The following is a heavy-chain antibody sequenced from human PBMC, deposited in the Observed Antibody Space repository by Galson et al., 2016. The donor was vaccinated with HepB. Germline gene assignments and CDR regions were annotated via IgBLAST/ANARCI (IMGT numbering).Heavy chain of an antibody. Sequence: SLRLSCAASGFTFSSYSMSWVRQAPGTGLEWVSAMRNSARSTDYADSVKGRFTISRDNAKNSLYLQMNSLRAEDTAVYYCARNSGFHDHWGQGTRVTVSS. CDR3: ARNSGFHDH. CDR2: MRNSARST. V-gene: IGHV3-23*01. J-gene: IGHJ4*02. D-gene: IGHD3-9*01. CDR1: GFTFSSYS.